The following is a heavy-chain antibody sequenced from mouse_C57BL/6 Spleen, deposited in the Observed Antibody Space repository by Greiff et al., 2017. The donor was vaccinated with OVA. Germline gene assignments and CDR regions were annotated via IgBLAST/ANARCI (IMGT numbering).Heavy chain of an antibody. CDR1: GYTFTSYW. D-gene: IGHD2-1*01. CDR3: AVRTY. CDR2: IYPGSGST. J-gene: IGHJ3*01. Sequence: QVQLQQPGAELVKPGASVKMSCKASGYTFTSYWITWVKQRPGQGLEWIGDIYPGSGSTNYNEKFKSKATLTVGTSSSTAYMQLSSLTSEDSAVYYCAVRTYWGQGTLVTVSA. V-gene: IGHV1-55*01.